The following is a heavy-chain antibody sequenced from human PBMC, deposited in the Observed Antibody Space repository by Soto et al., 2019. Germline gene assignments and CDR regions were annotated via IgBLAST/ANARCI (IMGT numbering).Heavy chain of an antibody. D-gene: IGHD3-22*01. Sequence: QVQLVQSGAEVKKPGSSVKVSCKASAGTSSSYTFSWVRQAPGQGLEWMGRIIPILGITKYAQKFQGRVTITADKSTRTVYMELSSLRSEDTAVYYCARTQYYYDSSGYAGNEHWGQGTLVTVSS. V-gene: IGHV1-69*02. CDR3: ARTQYYYDSSGYAGNEH. CDR1: AGTSSSYT. CDR2: IIPILGIT. J-gene: IGHJ1*01.